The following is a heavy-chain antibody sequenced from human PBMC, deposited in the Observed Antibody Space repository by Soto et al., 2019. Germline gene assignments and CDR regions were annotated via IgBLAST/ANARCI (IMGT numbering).Heavy chain of an antibody. Sequence: PSETLSLTCTVSGGSVSSGPYYWSWIRQPPGKGLEWIGYIYYSGNTNYNPTLKSRVTISVDTSKNQFSLKLSSVTAADTAVYYCARGGRHDDSSGYGSLGYRGQGTLVTVSS. J-gene: IGHJ4*02. CDR1: GGSVSSGPYY. V-gene: IGHV4-61*01. D-gene: IGHD3-22*01. CDR2: IYYSGNT. CDR3: ARGGRHDDSSGYGSLGY.